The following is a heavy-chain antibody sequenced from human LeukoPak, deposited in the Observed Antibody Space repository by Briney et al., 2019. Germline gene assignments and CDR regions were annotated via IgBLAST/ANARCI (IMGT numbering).Heavy chain of an antibody. CDR3: ARVFDPTGEYNWFDP. CDR2: IYYSGST. CDR1: GGSISSYY. Sequence: PSETLSLTCTVSGGSISSYYWSWIRQPPGKGLEWIWYIYYSGSTNYNPSLKSRVTISVDTSKNQFSLKLSSVTAADTAVYYCARVFDPTGEYNWFDPWGQGTLVTVSS. J-gene: IGHJ5*02. V-gene: IGHV4-59*01. D-gene: IGHD7-27*01.